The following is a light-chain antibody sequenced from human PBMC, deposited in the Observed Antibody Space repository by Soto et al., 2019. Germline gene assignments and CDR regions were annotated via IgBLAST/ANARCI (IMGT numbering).Light chain of an antibody. CDR3: LHDYNYPRT. V-gene: IGKV1-6*01. CDR1: QNIRTE. CDR2: AAS. Sequence: AIPMTQSPSSLSASIGDRVTITCRASQNIRTELGWYQQKPGKAPKLLIYAASSLQSGVPSRFSGSGSGTDFTLTIGSLQPEDFATYYCLHDYNYPRTFGQGTKVEIK. J-gene: IGKJ1*01.